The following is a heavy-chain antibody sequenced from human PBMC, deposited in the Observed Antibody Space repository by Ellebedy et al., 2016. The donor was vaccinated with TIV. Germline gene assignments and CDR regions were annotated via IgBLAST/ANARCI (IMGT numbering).Heavy chain of an antibody. CDR3: ASGYGAYVPPDYFYGLNV. CDR1: GGTFSKYT. V-gene: IGHV1-69*13. Sequence: AASVKVSCKASGGTFSKYTINWVRQAPGQGLEWMGHIVPMFGTTEFAQKFQGRITITADESTNTAYMSLSSLTSDDTAVYYCASGYGAYVPPDYFYGLNVWGQGTTVRVSS. D-gene: IGHD4-17*01. J-gene: IGHJ6*02. CDR2: IVPMFGTT.